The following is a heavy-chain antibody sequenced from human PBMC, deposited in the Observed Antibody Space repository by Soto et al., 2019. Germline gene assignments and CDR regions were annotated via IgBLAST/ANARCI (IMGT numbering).Heavy chain of an antibody. J-gene: IGHJ6*02. CDR2: FDPEDGET. D-gene: IGHD3-9*01. CDR1: GYTLTELS. V-gene: IGHV1-24*01. CDR3: ATPHLLYDILTGYFGNSGMDV. Sequence: QVQLVQSGAEVKKPGASVKVSCKVSGYTLTELSMHWVRQAPGKGLEWMGGFDPEDGETIYAQKFQGRVTMTEDTSTDTAYMELSSLRSEDTAVYYCATPHLLYDILTGYFGNSGMDVWGQGTTVTVSS.